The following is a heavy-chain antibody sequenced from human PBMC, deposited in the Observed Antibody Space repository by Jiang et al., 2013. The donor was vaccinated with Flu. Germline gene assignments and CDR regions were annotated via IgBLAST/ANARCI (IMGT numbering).Heavy chain of an antibody. CDR2: INPNSGGT. J-gene: IGHJ2*01. V-gene: IGHV1-2*04. CDR3: ARGRPTIFGVVSHDWYFDL. Sequence: MHWVRQAPGQGLEWMGWINPNSGGTNYAQKFQGWVTMTRDTSISTAYMELSRLRSDDTAVYYCARGRPTIFGVVSHDWYFDLWGRGTLVTVSS. D-gene: IGHD3-3*01.